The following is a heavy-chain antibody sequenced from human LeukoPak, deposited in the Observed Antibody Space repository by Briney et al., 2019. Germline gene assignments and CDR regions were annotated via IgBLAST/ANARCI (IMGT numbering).Heavy chain of an antibody. D-gene: IGHD3-10*01. CDR1: GFTFSSYA. Sequence: GGSLRLSCAASGFTFSSYAMSWVRQAPGKGLGWVSAISGSGGSTYYADSAKGRFTISRDNSKNTLYLQMNSLRAEDTAVYYCAKDTRITMVRGMGYWGQGTLVTVSS. J-gene: IGHJ4*02. CDR2: ISGSGGST. CDR3: AKDTRITMVRGMGY. V-gene: IGHV3-23*01.